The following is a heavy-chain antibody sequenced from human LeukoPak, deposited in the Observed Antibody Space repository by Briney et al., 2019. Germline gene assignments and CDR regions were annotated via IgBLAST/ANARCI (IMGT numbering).Heavy chain of an antibody. J-gene: IGHJ4*02. V-gene: IGHV3-21*01. CDR3: AVAVAGQFDY. CDR1: GFTFSSYS. D-gene: IGHD6-19*01. CDR2: ISSSSSYI. Sequence: GGSLRFSCAASGFTFSSYSMNWVRQAPGKGLEWVSSISSSSSYIYYADSVKGRFTVSRDNAKNSLYLQMNSLRAEDTAVYYCAVAVAGQFDYWAQGTLVTVSS.